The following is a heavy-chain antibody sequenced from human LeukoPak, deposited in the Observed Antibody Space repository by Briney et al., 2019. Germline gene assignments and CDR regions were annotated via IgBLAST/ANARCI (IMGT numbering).Heavy chain of an antibody. J-gene: IGHJ6*02. CDR1: GGTFNSYA. Sequence: SVRVSCKAPGGTFNSYAISWVRQAPGQGLEWIGGVIPFFGTPNYAQKFQGRVTIIADESTSTAYMELSSLRSDDTAVYYCARERWEPPYYYYGLDVWGQGTTVTVSS. D-gene: IGHD1-26*01. CDR3: ARERWEPPYYYYGLDV. CDR2: VIPFFGTP. V-gene: IGHV1-69*13.